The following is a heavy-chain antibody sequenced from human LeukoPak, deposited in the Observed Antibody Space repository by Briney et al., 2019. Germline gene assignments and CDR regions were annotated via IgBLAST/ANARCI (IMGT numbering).Heavy chain of an antibody. J-gene: IGHJ5*02. CDR2: IYYSGST. V-gene: IGHV4-59*01. CDR1: GGSISSYY. Sequence: SETLSLTCTVSGGSISSYYWSWIRQPPGKGLEWIGYIYYSGSTNYKPSLKSRVTISVGTSKNQFSLKLSSVTAADTAVYYCARGGYYGSGNDFRFDPWGQGTLVTVSS. CDR3: ARGGYYGSGNDFRFDP. D-gene: IGHD3-10*01.